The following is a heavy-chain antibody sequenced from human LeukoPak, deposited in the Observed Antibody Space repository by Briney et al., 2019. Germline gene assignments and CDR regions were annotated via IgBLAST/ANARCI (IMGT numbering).Heavy chain of an antibody. CDR1: GGSISSGDYY. CDR3: ARDSDSGYCSGGSCYIFDY. Sequence: SETLSLTCTVSGGSISSGDYYWSWIRQPPGKGLEWIGYIYYSGSTYYNPSLKSRVTISVDTSKNQFSLKLSSVTAADTAVYYCARDSDSGYCSGGSCYIFDYWGQGTLVTVSS. J-gene: IGHJ4*02. V-gene: IGHV4-30-4*08. D-gene: IGHD2-15*01. CDR2: IYYSGST.